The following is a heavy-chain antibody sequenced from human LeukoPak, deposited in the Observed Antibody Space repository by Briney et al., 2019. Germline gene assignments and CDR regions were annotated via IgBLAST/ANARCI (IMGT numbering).Heavy chain of an antibody. CDR3: ARAKETMVRGVTKNYYYYYMDV. CDR1: GLIFSSYG. V-gene: IGHV3-30*02. CDR2: IRYDGSNT. J-gene: IGHJ6*03. D-gene: IGHD3-10*01. Sequence: GGSLRLSCAASGLIFSSYGMHWVRQAPGKGLEWVAFIRYDGSNTYYADSVKGRFTISRDNSKNTLYLQMNSLRAEDTAVYYCARAKETMVRGVTKNYYYYYMDVWGKGTTVTVSS.